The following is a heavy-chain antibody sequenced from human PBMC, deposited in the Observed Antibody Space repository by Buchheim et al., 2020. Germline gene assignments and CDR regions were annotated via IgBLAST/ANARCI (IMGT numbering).Heavy chain of an antibody. CDR2: INHSGST. J-gene: IGHJ5*02. V-gene: IGHV4-34*01. D-gene: IGHD3-3*01. Sequence: QVQLQQWGAGLLKPSETLSLTCAVYGGSFSGYYWSWIHQPPGKGLEWIGEINHSGSTNYNPSLKSRVTISVDTSKNQFSLKLSSVTAADTAVYYCARGRFRGYDFWSGYYSGFDPWGQGTL. CDR1: GGSFSGYY. CDR3: ARGRFRGYDFWSGYYSGFDP.